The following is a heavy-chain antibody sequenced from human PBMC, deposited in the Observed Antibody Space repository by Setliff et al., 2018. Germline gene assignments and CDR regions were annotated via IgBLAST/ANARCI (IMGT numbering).Heavy chain of an antibody. Sequence: SETLSLTCTVSGGGSINNYYWSWIRQPPGKGLEWIGNIYTSGSIKYNPSLRSRVTISVDTSKNQVSLRLTSATAADTAVYFCSRALDSGTYYNLYPYYMDVWGKGTTVTFSS. CDR2: IYTSGSI. CDR3: SRALDSGTYYNLYPYYMDV. D-gene: IGHD1-26*01. CDR1: GGGSINNYY. V-gene: IGHV4-4*08. J-gene: IGHJ6*03.